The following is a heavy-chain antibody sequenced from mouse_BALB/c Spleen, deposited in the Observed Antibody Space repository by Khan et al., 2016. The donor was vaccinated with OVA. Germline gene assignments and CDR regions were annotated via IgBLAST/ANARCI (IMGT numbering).Heavy chain of an antibody. V-gene: IGHV9-3-1*01. CDR1: GYTFTNYG. D-gene: IGHD2-10*01. J-gene: IGHJ4*01. CDR3: ARPPYFSYTLDH. Sequence: QIQLVQSGPELKKPGETVKISCKASGYTFTNYGMNWVKQSPGKALKWMGWINTYTGEPTYADDFKGRFSFSLETSASTAYLQINNLKNEDTATYFCARPPYFSYTLDHWGQGTSVTVSS. CDR2: INTYTGEP.